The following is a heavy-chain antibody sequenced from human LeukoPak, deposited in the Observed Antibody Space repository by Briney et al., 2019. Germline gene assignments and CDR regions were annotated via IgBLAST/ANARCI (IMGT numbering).Heavy chain of an antibody. Sequence: GGSLRLSCAASGFTFSSHAMSWVRQAPGKGLEWVSAISGSGDSTYYADSVKGRFTVSRDNSKNTLYLQMNSLRVEDTAVYYCAKGREYNWIDYWGQGTLVTVSS. V-gene: IGHV3-23*01. CDR3: AKGREYNWIDY. J-gene: IGHJ4*02. CDR2: ISGSGDST. D-gene: IGHD1-20*01. CDR1: GFTFSSHA.